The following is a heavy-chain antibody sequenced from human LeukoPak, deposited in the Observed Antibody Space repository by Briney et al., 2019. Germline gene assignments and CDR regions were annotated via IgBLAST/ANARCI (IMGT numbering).Heavy chain of an antibody. J-gene: IGHJ3*02. D-gene: IGHD3-22*01. CDR2: IYYSGST. Sequence: SETLSLTCTVSGGSLSSGDYYWSWIRQPPGKGLEWIGYIYYSGSTYYNPSLKSRVTISVDTSKNQFSLKLSSVTAADTAVYYCARAGYYYDSSGYLGAFDIWGQGTMVTVSS. CDR1: GGSLSSGDYY. V-gene: IGHV4-30-4*01. CDR3: ARAGYYYDSSGYLGAFDI.